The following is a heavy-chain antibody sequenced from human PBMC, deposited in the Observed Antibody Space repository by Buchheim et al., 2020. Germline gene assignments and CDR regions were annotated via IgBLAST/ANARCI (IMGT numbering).Heavy chain of an antibody. CDR1: GFTFSSYD. V-gene: IGHV3-48*03. Sequence: EVQLVESGGGLVQPGGSLRLSCVASGFTFSSYDMNWVRQAPGKGLEWISYISSSGSTIYYADSVKGRFTISRDNAKNSLHLQMNGLRAEDTAVYYCARTDSSGWYDMDVWGQGTT. J-gene: IGHJ6*02. CDR3: ARTDSSGWYDMDV. CDR2: ISSSGSTI. D-gene: IGHD6-19*01.